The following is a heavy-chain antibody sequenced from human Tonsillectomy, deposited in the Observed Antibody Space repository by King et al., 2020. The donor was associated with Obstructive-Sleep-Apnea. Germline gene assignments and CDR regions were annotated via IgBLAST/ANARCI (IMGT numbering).Heavy chain of an antibody. CDR3: TRGYNFGPYFDYFGPYFDY. V-gene: IGHV3-49*03. J-gene: IGHJ4*02. Sequence: VQLVESGGGLVQPGRSLRLSYTASGFTFCEYAMSWFRQVPGKGLDWVSFMRSKAYGGTAEYAAFLKDRFTLSRDYYKSIAYLQLKSVKTEDTAVYYCTRGYNFGPYFDYFGPYFDYWGQGTLVTVSS. D-gene: IGHD5-18*01. CDR1: GFTFCEYA. CDR2: MRSKAYGGTA.